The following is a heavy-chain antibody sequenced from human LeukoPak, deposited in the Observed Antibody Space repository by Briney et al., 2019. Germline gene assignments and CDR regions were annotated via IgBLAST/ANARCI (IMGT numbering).Heavy chain of an antibody. Sequence: GGSLRLSCAASGFTFSSYSMNWVRQAPGKGLEWVSSIGSSSSYIYYADSVKGRFTISRDNAKNSLYLQMNSLRAEDTAVYYCARGAYGTPPTFFDYWGQGTLVTVSS. V-gene: IGHV3-21*01. D-gene: IGHD2/OR15-2a*01. J-gene: IGHJ4*02. CDR3: ARGAYGTPPTFFDY. CDR2: IGSSSSYI. CDR1: GFTFSSYS.